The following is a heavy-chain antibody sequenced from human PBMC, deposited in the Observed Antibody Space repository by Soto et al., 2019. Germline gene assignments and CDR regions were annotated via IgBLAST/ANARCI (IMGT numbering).Heavy chain of an antibody. CDR1: GYTFTSYA. J-gene: IGHJ6*02. Sequence: QVQLVQSGAEEKKPGASVKVSCKASGYTFTSYAMHWVRQAPGQRLEWMGWINAGNGNTKYSQKFQGRVTITRDTSASTAYMELSRLRSEDTAVYYCARLKTQTGTRYYYGMDVWGQGTTVTVSS. CDR2: INAGNGNT. D-gene: IGHD1-7*01. CDR3: ARLKTQTGTRYYYGMDV. V-gene: IGHV1-3*05.